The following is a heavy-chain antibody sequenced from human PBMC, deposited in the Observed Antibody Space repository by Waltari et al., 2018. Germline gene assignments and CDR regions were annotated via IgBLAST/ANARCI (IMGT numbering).Heavy chain of an antibody. Sequence: EVQLVESGGGLVQPGGSLRLSCAASGVTFSSYSMNWVRQAPGKGLEWVSYISSSSSTIYYADSVKGRFTISRDNAKNSLFLQMNSLRAEDTAVYYCTRDLYGSGGDYFDPWGQGTLVTVSS. CDR2: ISSSSSTI. CDR1: GVTFSSYS. J-gene: IGHJ4*02. V-gene: IGHV3-48*04. D-gene: IGHD6-19*01. CDR3: TRDLYGSGGDYFDP.